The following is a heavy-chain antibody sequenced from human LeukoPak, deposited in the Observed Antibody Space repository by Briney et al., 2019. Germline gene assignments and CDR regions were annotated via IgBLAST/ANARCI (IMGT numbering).Heavy chain of an antibody. CDR3: AKGVAVTVYWYFDL. J-gene: IGHJ2*01. CDR2: ISWNSGSI. Sequence: GRSLRLSCAASGFTFDDHSMHWVRQAPGKGLEWVSGISWNSGSIGYADSVKGRLTISRDNAKNSLYLQMNSLRAEDTALYYCAKGVAVTVYWYFDLWGRGTLVTVSS. D-gene: IGHD2-21*02. V-gene: IGHV3-9*01. CDR1: GFTFDDHS.